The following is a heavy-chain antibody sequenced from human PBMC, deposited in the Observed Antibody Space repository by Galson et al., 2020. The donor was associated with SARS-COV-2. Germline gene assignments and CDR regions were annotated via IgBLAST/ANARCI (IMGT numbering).Heavy chain of an antibody. CDR1: GGSISSSSYY. CDR3: ARQILTGYYSFYYFDY. Sequence: GGSISSSSYYWGWIRQPPGEGLEWIGSIYYSESNYYNPSLTSRVTMSVDTSKNQFSLKLSSVTAADTAVYYCARQILTGYYSFYYFDYWGQGTLVTVSS. CDR2: IYYSESN. J-gene: IGHJ4*02. V-gene: IGHV4-39*01. D-gene: IGHD3-9*01.